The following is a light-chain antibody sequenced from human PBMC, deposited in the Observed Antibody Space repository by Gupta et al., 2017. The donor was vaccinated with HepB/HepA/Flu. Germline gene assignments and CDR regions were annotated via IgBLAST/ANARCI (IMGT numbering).Light chain of an antibody. V-gene: IGKV1-39*01. CDR3: QQAHRVPPT. Sequence: DIRMTQSPSSLAASVVDRVTITCRASQGITNYLHWYQQRTGRAPKFLIFAAANLLSGVPSRCSGGGYGTDFTLTISSLQPEDFATYYCQQAHRVPPTFGQGTKVEIK. CDR2: AAA. CDR1: QGITNY. J-gene: IGKJ1*01.